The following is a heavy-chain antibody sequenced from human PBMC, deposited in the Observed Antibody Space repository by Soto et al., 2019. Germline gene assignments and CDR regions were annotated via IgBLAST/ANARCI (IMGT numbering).Heavy chain of an antibody. CDR1: GFSITSDLYF. Sequence: PWETLSLTVTVSGFSITSDLYFWGRVRQHPGKGLEWIGYIYYDGSSYYNPSLKTPVEMSIASSQNQLSLRLDSVTDADTAVYFCVRGTDWNTTSTCYRYFDFWGRGTLVTVSS. J-gene: IGHJ4*01. D-gene: IGHD1-1*01. CDR2: IYYDGSS. V-gene: IGHV4-30-4*01. CDR3: VRGTDWNTTSTCYRYFDF.